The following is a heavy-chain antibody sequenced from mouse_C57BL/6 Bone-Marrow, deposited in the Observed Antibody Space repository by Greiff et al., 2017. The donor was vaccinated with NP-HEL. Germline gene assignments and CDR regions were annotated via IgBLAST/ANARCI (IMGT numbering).Heavy chain of an antibody. Sequence: QVQLKQPGTELVKPGASVKLSCKASGYTFTSYWMHWVKQRPGQGLEWIGNINPSNGGTNYNEKFKSKATLTVDKSSSTAYMQLSSLTSEDSAVYYCAREGGALYYDYDFDDWGQGTTLTVSS. CDR2: INPSNGGT. CDR1: GYTFTSYW. CDR3: AREGGALYYDYDFDD. J-gene: IGHJ2*01. D-gene: IGHD2-4*01. V-gene: IGHV1-53*01.